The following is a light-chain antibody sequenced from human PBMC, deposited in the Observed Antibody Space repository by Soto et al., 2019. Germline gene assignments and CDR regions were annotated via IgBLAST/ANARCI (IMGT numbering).Light chain of an antibody. Sequence: EIVMTQSPAPLSVSPGERATLSCRASQSVSSRLAWYQHKPGQAPRLLFYDASTRATGIPARFSGSGSGTEFTLTINSLEPEDFAVYYCQQRTVWPPITFGQGTRLEVK. CDR2: DAS. V-gene: IGKV3-15*01. CDR3: QQRTVWPPIT. J-gene: IGKJ5*01. CDR1: QSVSSR.